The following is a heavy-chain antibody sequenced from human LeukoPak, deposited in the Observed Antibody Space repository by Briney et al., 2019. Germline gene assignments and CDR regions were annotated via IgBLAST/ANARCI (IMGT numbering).Heavy chain of an antibody. V-gene: IGHV1-2*06. CDR2: INPNSGGT. CDR3: AGGTRGRDTAMVTMDV. Sequence: ASVKVSCKASGYTFTGYYMHWVRQAPGQGLEWMGRINPNSGGTNYAQKFQGRVTMTRDTSISTAYMELSRLRSDDTAVYYCAGGTRGRDTAMVTMDVWGKGTTVTVSS. CDR1: GYTFTGYY. D-gene: IGHD5-18*01. J-gene: IGHJ6*04.